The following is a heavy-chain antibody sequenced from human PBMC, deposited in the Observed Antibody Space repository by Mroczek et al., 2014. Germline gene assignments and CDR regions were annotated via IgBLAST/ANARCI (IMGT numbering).Heavy chain of an antibody. CDR2: IYYSGST. V-gene: IGHV4-31*03. CDR3: ARDHPGAVVVVAARRTGGVADR. Sequence: VQLVESGPGLVKPSQTLSLTCTVSGGSISSGGYYWSWIRQHPGKGLEWIGYIYYSGSTYYNPSLKSRVTISVDTSKNQFSLKLSSVTAADTAVYYCARDHPGAVVVVAARRTGGVADRGGRGTSGHRLF. CDR1: GGSISSGGYY. D-gene: IGHD2-15*01. J-gene: IGHJ3*01.